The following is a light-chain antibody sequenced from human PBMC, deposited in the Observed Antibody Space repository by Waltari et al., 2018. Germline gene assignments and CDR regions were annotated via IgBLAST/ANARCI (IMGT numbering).Light chain of an antibody. CDR1: SRTIAGYNY. CDR3: SSYTGANTLGV. CDR2: EVS. V-gene: IGLV2-14*01. Sequence: QSALTQPASVSGSPGQSIAISCTGSSRTIAGYNYVSWYQPPPGKAPRLIIYEVSNRPSGVSNRFSGSKSANTASLTISGLQAEDEAYYYCSSYTGANTLGVFGGGTKLTVL. J-gene: IGLJ3*02.